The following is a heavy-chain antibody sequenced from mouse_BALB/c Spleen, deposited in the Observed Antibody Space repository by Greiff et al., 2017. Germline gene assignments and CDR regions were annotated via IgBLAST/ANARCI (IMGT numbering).Heavy chain of an antibody. D-gene: IGHD3-1*01. CDR2: ISYSGST. J-gene: IGHJ4*01. CDR3: AIRNRAGAMDY. CDR1: GYSITSDYA. V-gene: IGHV3-2*02. Sequence: EVKLMESGPGLVKPSQSLSLTCTVTGYSITSDYAWNWIQQFPGNKLEWMGYISYSGSTSYNPSLKSRISITRDTSKNQFFLQLNSVTTEDTATYYCAIRNRAGAMDYWGQGTSVTVSS.